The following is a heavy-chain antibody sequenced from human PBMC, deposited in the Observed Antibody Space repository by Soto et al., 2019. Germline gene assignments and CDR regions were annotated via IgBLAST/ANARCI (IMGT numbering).Heavy chain of an antibody. D-gene: IGHD4-17*01. V-gene: IGHV3-23*01. CDR1: GLTFSTFA. Sequence: EVQLLESGGGLVQPGGSLRLSCAASGLTFSTFAMSWVRQAPGKGLEWVSAISVSGGSTYYADSVKGRFTMSRDNSKNTVYLQMNSLRAEDTAVYYCARGAGDTYFDYWGQGTLVTVSS. J-gene: IGHJ4*02. CDR3: ARGAGDTYFDY. CDR2: ISVSGGST.